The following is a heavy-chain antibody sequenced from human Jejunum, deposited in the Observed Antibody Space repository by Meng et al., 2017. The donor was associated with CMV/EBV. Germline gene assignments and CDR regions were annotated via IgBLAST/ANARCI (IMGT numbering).Heavy chain of an antibody. CDR1: GYTFTRSG. D-gene: IGHD2-21*02. J-gene: IGHJ4*02. CDR2: ISTYNGDT. CDR3: ARGVVTMTRYYFDY. Sequence: GYTFTRSGIRWVRQAPGQGLEWMGWISTYNGDTHYAQTLQGRATLTTDTSTSTAYMEVRSLKSDDTAVYYCARGVVTMTRYYFDYWGQGTLVTVSS. V-gene: IGHV1-18*01.